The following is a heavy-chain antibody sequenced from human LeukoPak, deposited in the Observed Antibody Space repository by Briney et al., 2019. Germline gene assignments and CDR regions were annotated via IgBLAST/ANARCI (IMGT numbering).Heavy chain of an antibody. D-gene: IGHD1-26*01. Sequence: ASETLSLTCAVYGGSFSGYYWNWIRQPPGKGLEWIGYIYYSGSTNYNPSLRRRVTISVDTSKNQFSLKLSSVTAADTAVYYCARGWASGSYYNYWGQGTLVTVSS. V-gene: IGHV4-59*01. CDR3: ARGWASGSYYNY. J-gene: IGHJ4*02. CDR1: GGSFSGYY. CDR2: IYYSGST.